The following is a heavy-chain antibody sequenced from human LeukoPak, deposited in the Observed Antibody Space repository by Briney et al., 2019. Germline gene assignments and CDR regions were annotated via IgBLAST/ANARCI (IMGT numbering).Heavy chain of an antibody. CDR1: GFTFSNNY. CDR3: AGYSHKGV. CDR2: ICSKKST. J-gene: IGHJ6*02. D-gene: IGHD2-15*01. V-gene: IGHV3-66*01. Sequence: GGSLRLSCAASGFTFSNNYMSWVRQAPGKGLEWVALICSKKSTYYADFVKGRFAISRNNSKNTLYLQMSSLRAEDTAVYYCAGYSHKGVWGQGTTVTVSS.